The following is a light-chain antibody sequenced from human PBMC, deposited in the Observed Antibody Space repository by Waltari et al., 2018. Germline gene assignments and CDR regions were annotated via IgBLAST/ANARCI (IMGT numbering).Light chain of an antibody. CDR1: KTDIGANAY. V-gene: IGLV2-14*03. CDR3: SSFTTSSTLV. Sequence: QSALTQPASVSGSPGQSVTISCIGSKTDIGANAYVSWYQQHPGKAPKLLIYVVNNRPSGVSDRFSCSKSGNTASLTISGLQPDDEADYYCSSFTTSSTLVFGGGTKVTVL. J-gene: IGLJ2*01. CDR2: VVN.